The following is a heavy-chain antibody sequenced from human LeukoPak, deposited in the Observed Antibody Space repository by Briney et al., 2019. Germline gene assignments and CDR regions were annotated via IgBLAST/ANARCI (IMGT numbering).Heavy chain of an antibody. V-gene: IGHV3-30*02. CDR3: AKDVDYYGSGYPNCYYMDV. J-gene: IGHJ6*03. CDR2: IRYGGSNK. CDR1: GFTFSSYH. Sequence: GGSVTLSCAASGFTFSSYHVRWLRQAPGKGLVGVAYIRYGGSNKYYAVPVKGRFTTSRDNSKNTLYLQMNSLRAEDTAVYYCAKDVDYYGSGYPNCYYMDVWGKGTTVTISS. D-gene: IGHD3-10*01.